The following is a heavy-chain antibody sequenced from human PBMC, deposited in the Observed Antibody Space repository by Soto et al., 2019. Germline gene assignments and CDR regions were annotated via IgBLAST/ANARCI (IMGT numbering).Heavy chain of an antibody. CDR1: GYSFTSYW. D-gene: IGHD3-22*01. J-gene: IGHJ5*02. V-gene: IGHV5-10-1*01. CDR2: IDPSDSYT. Sequence: EESLTSSCKGSGYSFTSYWIIWVLQMPGKGLEWMGRIDPSDSYTNYSPSFQGHVTISADKSISTAYLQWSSLKASDTAMYYCARHPIHYYDSSGSNYGFDPWGQGAMVTVSS. CDR3: ARHPIHYYDSSGSNYGFDP.